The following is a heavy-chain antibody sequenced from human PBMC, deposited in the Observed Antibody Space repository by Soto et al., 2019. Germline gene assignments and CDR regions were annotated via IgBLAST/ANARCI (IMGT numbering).Heavy chain of an antibody. Sequence: GASVKVSCKASGYTFTSYGISWVRQAPGQGLEWMGWISAYNGNTNYAQKLQGRVTMTTDTSTSTAYMELRSLRSDDTAVYYCASFSYGYYYYGMDVWGQGTTVTVSS. V-gene: IGHV1-18*01. CDR2: ISAYNGNT. CDR3: ASFSYGYYYYGMDV. D-gene: IGHD5-18*01. J-gene: IGHJ6*02. CDR1: GYTFTSYG.